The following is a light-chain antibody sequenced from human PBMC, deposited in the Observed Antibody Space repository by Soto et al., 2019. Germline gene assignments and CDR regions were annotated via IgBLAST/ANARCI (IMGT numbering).Light chain of an antibody. CDR3: AAWDDSLNGQV. CDR2: SNN. V-gene: IGLV1-44*01. CDR1: SSNIGTNT. J-gene: IGLJ3*02. Sequence: QSVLTQPPSASGTPGQTVTISCSGSSSNIGTNTVNWYRQLPGTAPQLLIYSNNQRPSGVPDRFSGSKSGTSASLAISGLQSDDDADYYCAAWDDSLNGQVFGGGTKLTVL.